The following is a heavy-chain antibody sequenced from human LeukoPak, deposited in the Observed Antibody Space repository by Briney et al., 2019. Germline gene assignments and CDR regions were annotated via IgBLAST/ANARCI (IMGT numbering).Heavy chain of an antibody. D-gene: IGHD6-13*01. Sequence: SETLSLTCTVSGGSISGSYWGWIRQPPGKGLEWIGYIHYSGSATYNPSLKNRVTMSLDISKSQFSLKLTSVTAADTAVYYCARGSSSWYYFDYWGQGTLVTVSS. CDR1: GGSISGSY. V-gene: IGHV4-59*01. CDR2: IHYSGSA. CDR3: ARGSSSWYYFDY. J-gene: IGHJ4*02.